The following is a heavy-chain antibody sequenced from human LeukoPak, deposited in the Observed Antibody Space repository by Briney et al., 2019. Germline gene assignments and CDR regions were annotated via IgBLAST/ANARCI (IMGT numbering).Heavy chain of an antibody. D-gene: IGHD4-17*01. CDR2: ISGSGGST. CDR3: ARKKGTTVTVLLSTYSGMDV. J-gene: IGHJ6*01. V-gene: IGHV3-23*01. CDR1: GFTFNSDA. Sequence: PGGCLRLSCVASGFTFNSDAMTWVRQAPGKGLEWVSGISGSGGSTYYADSVQGRFTISRDNSKNTLYLQMNSLRAEDTAVYYCARKKGTTVTVLLSTYSGMDVWGQGTTVTVSS.